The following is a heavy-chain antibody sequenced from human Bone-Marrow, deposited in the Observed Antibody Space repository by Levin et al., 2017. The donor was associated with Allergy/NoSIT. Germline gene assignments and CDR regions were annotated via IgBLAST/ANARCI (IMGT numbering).Heavy chain of an antibody. CDR1: GDSISTTSNW. V-gene: IGHV4-4*02. D-gene: IGHD2-2*01. J-gene: IGHJ6*02. CDR2: IYHSGST. CDR3: VRDVRVYQLLQYDYNGMDV. Sequence: SETLSLTCAVSGDSISTTSNWWSWVRQSPGKGLEWIGEIYHSGSTNYNPSLKSRLTLSVDQSKNHFSLRLGSVTAADTAVYYCVRDVRVYQLLQYDYNGMDVWGQGTSVTVSS.